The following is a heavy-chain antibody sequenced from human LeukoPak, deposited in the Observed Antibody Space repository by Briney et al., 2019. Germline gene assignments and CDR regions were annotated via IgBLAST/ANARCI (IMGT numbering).Heavy chain of an antibody. CDR3: ARRKRYTAMVTYFDY. D-gene: IGHD5-18*01. V-gene: IGHV4-34*01. CDR2: INHSGST. CDR1: GGSFSGYY. Sequence: PSETLSLTCAVYGGSFSGYYWSWIRQPPGKGLEWIGEINHSGSTNYNPSLKSRVTISVDTSKTQFSLRLSSVTAADTAVYYCARRKRYTAMVTYFDYWGQGTLVTVSS. J-gene: IGHJ4*02.